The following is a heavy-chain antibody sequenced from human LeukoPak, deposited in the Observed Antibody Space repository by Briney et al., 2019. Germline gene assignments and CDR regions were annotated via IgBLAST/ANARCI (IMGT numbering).Heavy chain of an antibody. CDR2: ISYDGSNK. CDR3: ARELRPYYYGMDV. D-gene: IGHD5-12*01. Sequence: GRSLRLSCAASGFTFSSYAMHWVRQAPGKGLEWVAVISYDGSNKYYADSVKGRFTISRDNSKNTLYLQMNSLRAEDTAVYYCARELRPYYYGMDVWGQGTTVTVSS. J-gene: IGHJ6*02. CDR1: GFTFSSYA. V-gene: IGHV3-30-3*01.